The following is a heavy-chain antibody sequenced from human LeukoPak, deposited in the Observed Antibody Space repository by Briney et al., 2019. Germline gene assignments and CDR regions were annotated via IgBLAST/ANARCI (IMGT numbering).Heavy chain of an antibody. J-gene: IGHJ4*02. CDR3: ARASTAAFVTYYYDSSANFYYFDY. V-gene: IGHV4-59*08. CDR1: SGSLSGYY. D-gene: IGHD3-22*01. CDR2: TYYSGST. Sequence: SETLSLTCAVYSGSLSGYYWSWIRQPPGRGLEWIGYTYYSGSTNYNPSLKSRVTISVDTSKNQFSLKLSSVTAADTAVYYCARASTAAFVTYYYDSSANFYYFDYWGQGTLVTVSS.